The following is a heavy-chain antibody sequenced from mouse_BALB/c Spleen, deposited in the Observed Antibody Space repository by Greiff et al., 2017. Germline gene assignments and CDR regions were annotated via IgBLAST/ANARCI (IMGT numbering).Heavy chain of an antibody. D-gene: IGHD2-1*01. CDR3: TKTSYGNYEGAMDY. CDR2: IYPSDSYT. J-gene: IGHJ4*01. CDR1: GYTFTSYW. Sequence: VQLQQPGAELVRPGASVKLSCKASGYTFTSYWINWVKQRPGQGLEWIGNIYPSDSYTNYNQKFKDKATLTVDKSSSTAYMQLSSPTSEDSAVYYCTKTSYGNYEGAMDYWGQGTSVTVSS. V-gene: IGHV1-69*02.